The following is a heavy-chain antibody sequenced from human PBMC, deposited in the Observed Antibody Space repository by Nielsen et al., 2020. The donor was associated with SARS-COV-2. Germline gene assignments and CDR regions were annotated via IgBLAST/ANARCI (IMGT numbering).Heavy chain of an antibody. CDR3: ARDHRYSSAWYYFDS. Sequence: ASVKVSCKASGYTFTSYGISWVRQAPGQGLEWMGWISAYNGNTNYAQKLQGRVTVTTDSSTSTVYMELGTLGSDDTAVYYCARDHRYSSAWYYFDSWGQGTPVTVSS. CDR2: ISAYNGNT. J-gene: IGHJ4*02. V-gene: IGHV1-18*01. D-gene: IGHD6-19*01. CDR1: GYTFTSYG.